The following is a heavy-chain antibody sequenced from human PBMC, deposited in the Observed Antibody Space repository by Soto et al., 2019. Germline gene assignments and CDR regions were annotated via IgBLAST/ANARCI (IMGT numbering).Heavy chain of an antibody. Sequence: QVQLVQSGAEVKKPGSSVKVSCKASGGTFSSYAISWVRQAPGQGLEWMGGIIPIFGTANYAQKFQGRVTITADESTSTAYRELSSLRAEDKAVYYCARCVLTPIAVAGTWYYYYGMDVWGQGTTVTVSS. D-gene: IGHD6-19*01. V-gene: IGHV1-69*01. CDR3: ARCVLTPIAVAGTWYYYYGMDV. J-gene: IGHJ6*02. CDR1: GGTFSSYA. CDR2: IIPIFGTA.